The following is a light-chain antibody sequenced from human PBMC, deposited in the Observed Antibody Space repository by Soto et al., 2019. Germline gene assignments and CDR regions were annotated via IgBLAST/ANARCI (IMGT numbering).Light chain of an antibody. CDR1: QSVSSY. V-gene: IGKV3-11*01. CDR2: YAS. Sequence: EIVLTQSPATLSLSPGERATLSCRASQSVSSYLAWYKQKPGQAPRLLIYYASNRATGIPARFSGSGSGTDFTLTISSLEPEDFAVYYCQQRSNWPPTFGQGTKLEIK. J-gene: IGKJ2*01. CDR3: QQRSNWPPT.